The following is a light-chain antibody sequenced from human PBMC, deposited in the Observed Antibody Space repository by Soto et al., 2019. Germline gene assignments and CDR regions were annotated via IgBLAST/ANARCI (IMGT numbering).Light chain of an antibody. CDR3: NSYAGNMNWV. J-gene: IGLJ3*02. V-gene: IGLV2-8*01. Sequence: QSALTQPPSASGSPGQSVTISCTGTSSDVGGYNHVSWYQQHPGKAPKVIIYEVSKRPAGVPDRFSGSKSGNTASLTVSGLQAEDEGDYYCNSYAGNMNWVFGGGTKLTVL. CDR1: SSDVGGYNH. CDR2: EVS.